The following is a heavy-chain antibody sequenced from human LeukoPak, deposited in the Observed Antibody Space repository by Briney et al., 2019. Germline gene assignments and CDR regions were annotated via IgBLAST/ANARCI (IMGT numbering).Heavy chain of an antibody. CDR3: ARGGVRITMVRGVPAYGMDV. J-gene: IGHJ6*02. V-gene: IGHV4-59*01. CDR1: GGSISSYY. Sequence: SETLSLTCTVSGGSISSYYWSWIRQPPGKGLEWIGYIYYSGSTNYNPSLKSRVTISVDASKNQFSLKLSSVTAADTAVYYCARGGVRITMVRGVPAYGMDVWGQGTTVTVSS. CDR2: IYYSGST. D-gene: IGHD3-10*01.